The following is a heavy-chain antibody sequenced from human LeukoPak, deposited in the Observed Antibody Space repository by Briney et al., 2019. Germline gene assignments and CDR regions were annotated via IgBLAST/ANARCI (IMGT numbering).Heavy chain of an antibody. CDR3: AAPIPRSYGSGPTSFDI. Sequence: GTSVKVSRKASGFTFTSSAMQWVRQARGQRLEWIGWIVVGSGNTNYAQKFQERVTITRDMSTSTAYMELSSLRSEDTAVYYCAAPIPRSYGSGPTSFDIWGQGTMVTVSS. J-gene: IGHJ3*02. CDR2: IVVGSGNT. D-gene: IGHD3-10*01. V-gene: IGHV1-58*02. CDR1: GFTFTSSA.